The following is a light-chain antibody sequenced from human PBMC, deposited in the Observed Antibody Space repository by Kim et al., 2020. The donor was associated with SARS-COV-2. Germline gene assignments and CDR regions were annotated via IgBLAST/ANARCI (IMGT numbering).Light chain of an antibody. CDR3: QAWDSPYVV. Sequence: SYELTQPPSVSVSPGQTASITCSGDKLGDKYACWYQQKPGQSPVLVIYQDSKRPSGIPERFSGSNSGNTATLTISGTQAMDEADYYCQAWDSPYVVFGGGTQLTVL. V-gene: IGLV3-1*01. CDR2: QDS. J-gene: IGLJ2*01. CDR1: KLGDKY.